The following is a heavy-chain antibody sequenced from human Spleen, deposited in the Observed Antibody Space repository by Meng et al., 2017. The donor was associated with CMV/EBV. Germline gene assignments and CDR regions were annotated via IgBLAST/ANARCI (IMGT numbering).Heavy chain of an antibody. J-gene: IGHJ3*01. V-gene: IGHV1-2*02. Sequence: ASVKVSCKASGYTFTDYYIHWVRQAPGQGLEWMGWINPNSGVTNYAQELQGRVTMTRDTSISTAYMELSRLRSDDTAIYYCARAYYTDAFDLWGQGTVVTVSS. CDR2: INPNSGVT. D-gene: IGHD3-3*01. CDR3: ARAYYTDAFDL. CDR1: GYTFTDYY.